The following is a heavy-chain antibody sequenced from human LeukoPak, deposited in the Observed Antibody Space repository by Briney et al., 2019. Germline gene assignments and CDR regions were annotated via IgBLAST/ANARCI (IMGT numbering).Heavy chain of an antibody. CDR2: IWYDGSNK. Sequence: GGSLRLSCAASGFTFSSYDMHWVRQAPGKGLEWVAVIWYDGSNKYYADSVKGRFTISRDNSKNTLYLQMNSLRAEDTAVYYCARDAIAAAGTDWFDPWGQGTLVTVSS. CDR3: ARDAIAAAGTDWFDP. CDR1: GFTFSSYD. D-gene: IGHD6-13*01. V-gene: IGHV3-33*01. J-gene: IGHJ5*02.